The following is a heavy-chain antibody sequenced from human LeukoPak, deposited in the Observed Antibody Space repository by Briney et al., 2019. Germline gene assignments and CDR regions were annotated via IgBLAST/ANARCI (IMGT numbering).Heavy chain of an antibody. CDR3: ARDKVTVTGNWFDP. Sequence: SETLSLTCSVSGGSITSAGHYWSWIRQLPGKGLEWIGYIYYTGSTYYNPSFKSRALISVDTSKYQFSLDLSSVTAADTAVYYRARDKVTVTGNWFDPWGQGTLVTVSS. D-gene: IGHD4-17*01. CDR1: GGSITSAGHY. CDR2: IYYTGST. V-gene: IGHV4-31*03. J-gene: IGHJ5*02.